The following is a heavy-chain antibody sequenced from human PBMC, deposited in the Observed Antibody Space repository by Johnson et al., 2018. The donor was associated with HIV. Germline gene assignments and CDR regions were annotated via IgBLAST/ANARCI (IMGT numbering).Heavy chain of an antibody. Sequence: QLVESGGGVVQPGGSLRLSCAASGFTFDDYAMHWVRLAPGKGLEWVSGISWNSASIGYADSVKGRFTISRDNAKNSLYLQMNSLRAEDTALYYCANDKGSSSWSGLDIWGQGTMVTVSS. CDR1: GFTFDDYA. D-gene: IGHD6-13*01. CDR2: ISWNSASI. V-gene: IGHV3-9*01. CDR3: ANDKGSSSWSGLDI. J-gene: IGHJ3*02.